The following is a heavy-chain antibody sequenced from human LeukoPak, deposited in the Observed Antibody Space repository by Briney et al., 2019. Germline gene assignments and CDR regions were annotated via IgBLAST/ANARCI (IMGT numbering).Heavy chain of an antibody. D-gene: IGHD3-10*01. V-gene: IGHV3-48*04. CDR2: ISSSSSTI. CDR1: GFTFSSYS. Sequence: PGGSLRLSCAASGFTFSSYSMNWVRQAPGKGLEWVSYISSSSSTIYYADSVKGRFTISRDNSKNSLYLQMNSLRTEDTALYYCAKDGKYYGSGSHGGLDYWGQGTLVTVSS. CDR3: AKDGKYYGSGSHGGLDY. J-gene: IGHJ4*02.